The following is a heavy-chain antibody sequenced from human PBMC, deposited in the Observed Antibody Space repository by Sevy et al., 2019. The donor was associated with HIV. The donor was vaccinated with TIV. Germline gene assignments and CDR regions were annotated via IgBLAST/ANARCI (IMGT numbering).Heavy chain of an antibody. Sequence: GGSLRLSCAASGFIFNSYVMNWVRQAPGKGLEWVSAISGHGGSTYYADSVKGRFTISRDNSWKILDLEMNNLRAEDTAVYYCAGGFWSGYDYWGQGTLVTVSS. D-gene: IGHD3-3*01. CDR2: ISGHGGST. V-gene: IGHV3-23*01. CDR3: AGGFWSGYDY. J-gene: IGHJ4*02. CDR1: GFIFNSYV.